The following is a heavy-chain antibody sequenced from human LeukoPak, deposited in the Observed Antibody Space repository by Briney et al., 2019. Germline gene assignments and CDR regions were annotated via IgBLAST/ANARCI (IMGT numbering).Heavy chain of an antibody. CDR3: ARVVNVGEQYFDY. Sequence: GGSLRLSCAASGFTFSTYGMHWVRQAPSKGLEWVAFITYEGSNKYYTDSVKGRFTISRDNSKNTLYLQMNSLRAEDTAVYYCARVVNVGEQYFDYWGQGTLVTVSS. D-gene: IGHD2-21*01. V-gene: IGHV3-30*02. CDR1: GFTFSTYG. CDR2: ITYEGSNK. J-gene: IGHJ4*02.